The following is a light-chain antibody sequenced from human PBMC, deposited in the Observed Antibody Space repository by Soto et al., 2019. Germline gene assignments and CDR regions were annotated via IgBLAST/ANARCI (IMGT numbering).Light chain of an antibody. CDR2: DAS. CDR1: QSVDNY. J-gene: IGKJ1*01. CDR3: QQRLNWPPAWA. Sequence: EMVLTQSPATLSLSPGKRATLSCMAIQSVDNYLVWYQQKPGQATTVLIDDASNRATGIPARFSGSGSGTDFTLTIRGLESEDFAVYYCQQRLNWPPAWAFGQGTKVDIK. V-gene: IGKV3-11*01.